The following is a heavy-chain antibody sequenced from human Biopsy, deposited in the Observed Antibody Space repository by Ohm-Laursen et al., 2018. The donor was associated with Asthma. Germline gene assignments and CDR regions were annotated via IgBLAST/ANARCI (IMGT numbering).Heavy chain of an antibody. V-gene: IGHV1-3*04. CDR3: ARTYYDFLTGQVKDVFGV. D-gene: IGHD3-9*01. Sequence: GPSVYLSRQASGHNFISFAIHWVRQDPGQRLGWMLGVNTGNGDTKYSQKFQGRITITRDTSASTAYMELRSLRSEDTATYYCARTYYDFLTGQVKDVFGVWGQGTMVTVSS. CDR2: VNTGNGDT. CDR1: GHNFISFA. J-gene: IGHJ3*01.